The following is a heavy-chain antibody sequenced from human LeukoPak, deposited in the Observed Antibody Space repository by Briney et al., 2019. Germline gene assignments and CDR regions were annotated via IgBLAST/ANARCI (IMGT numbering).Heavy chain of an antibody. CDR2: ITNDGTI. CDR3: ARDWRGSLAY. J-gene: IGHJ4*02. CDR1: GFTFSSYM. Sequence: GGSLRLSCAASGFTFSSYMMHWVRQAPGKGLVWVSHITNDGTIRYADSVKGRFTISRDNAKNTLYLQMNSLRAEDTAVYYCARDWRGSLAYWGQGTLVTVSS. D-gene: IGHD1-26*01. V-gene: IGHV3-74*01.